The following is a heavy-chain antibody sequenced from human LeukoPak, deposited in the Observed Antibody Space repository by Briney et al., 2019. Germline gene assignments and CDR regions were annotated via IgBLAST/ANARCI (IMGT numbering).Heavy chain of an antibody. J-gene: IGHJ4*02. CDR1: GGSISSYY. Sequence: SETLSLTCTVSGGSISSYYWSWIRQPPGKGLEWLGYIYYSGSTNYNPSLKSRVTISVDTSKNQFSLKLSSVTAADTAVYYCARASIVSYFDYWGQGTLVTVSS. D-gene: IGHD5/OR15-5a*01. CDR3: ARASIVSYFDY. CDR2: IYYSGST. V-gene: IGHV4-59*08.